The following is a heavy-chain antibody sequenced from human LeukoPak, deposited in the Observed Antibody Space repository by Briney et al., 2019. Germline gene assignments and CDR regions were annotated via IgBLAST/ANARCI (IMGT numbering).Heavy chain of an antibody. D-gene: IGHD2-2*01. J-gene: IGHJ4*02. Sequence: NPGGSLRLFCAASGFTFSSYGMHWVRQAPGKGLEWVAVISYDGSNKYYADSVKGRFTISRDNSKNTLYLQMNSLRAEDTAVYYCAKGRRASDCSSTSCFLAFFDYWGQGTLVTVSS. CDR3: AKGRRASDCSSTSCFLAFFDY. V-gene: IGHV3-30*18. CDR2: ISYDGSNK. CDR1: GFTFSSYG.